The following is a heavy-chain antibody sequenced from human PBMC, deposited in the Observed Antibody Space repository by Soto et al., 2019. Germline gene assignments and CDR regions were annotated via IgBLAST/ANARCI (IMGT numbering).Heavy chain of an antibody. V-gene: IGHV4-59*01. Sequence: PSETLSLTCTVSGGSISSYYWSWIRQPPGKGLEWIGYIYYSGSTNYNPSLKSRVTISVDTSKNQFSLKLSSVTAADTAVYYCARTLGTTFWFDPWGQGTLVTVSS. CDR3: ARTLGTTFWFDP. CDR2: IYYSGST. D-gene: IGHD1-1*01. J-gene: IGHJ5*02. CDR1: GGSISSYY.